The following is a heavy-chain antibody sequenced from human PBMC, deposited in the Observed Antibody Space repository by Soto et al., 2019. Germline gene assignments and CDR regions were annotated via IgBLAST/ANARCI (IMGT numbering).Heavy chain of an antibody. CDR1: GGSISSGGYY. V-gene: IGHV4-31*03. J-gene: IGHJ4*02. CDR2: IYYSGST. CDR3: ARVRAVAAPFDY. D-gene: IGHD6-19*01. Sequence: SETLSLTCTVSGGSISSGGYYWSWIRQHPGKGLEWIGYIYYSGSTYYNPSLKSRVTISVDTSKNQFSLKLSSVTAADTAVYYCARVRAVAAPFDYWGQGTLVTVSS.